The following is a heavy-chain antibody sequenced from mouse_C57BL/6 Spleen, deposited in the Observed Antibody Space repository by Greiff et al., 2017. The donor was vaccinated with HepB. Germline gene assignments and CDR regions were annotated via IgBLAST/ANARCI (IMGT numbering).Heavy chain of an antibody. J-gene: IGHJ4*01. Sequence: EVQLQQSGPGLVKPSQSLSLTCSVTGYSITSGYYWNWIRQFPGNKLEWMGYISYDGSNNYNPSLKNRISITRDTSKNQFFLKLNSVTTEDTATYYGARGDYYAMDYWGQGTSVTVSS. CDR3: ARGDYYAMDY. V-gene: IGHV3-6*01. CDR2: ISYDGSN. CDR1: GYSITSGYY.